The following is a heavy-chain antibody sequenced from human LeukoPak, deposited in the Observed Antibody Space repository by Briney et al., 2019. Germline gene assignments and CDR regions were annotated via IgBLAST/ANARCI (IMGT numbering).Heavy chain of an antibody. Sequence: PSETLSLTCAVYGGSCSGYYWSWIRKPPGKGLEWVGEINHSGSTNYNPSLKSRVTISVDTSKNQFSLKLSSVTAADTAVYYCATRRAVGDRYYYYYYMDVWGKGTTVTVSS. D-gene: IGHD1-26*01. CDR3: ATRRAVGDRYYYYYYMDV. J-gene: IGHJ6*03. CDR1: GGSCSGYY. CDR2: INHSGST. V-gene: IGHV4-34*01.